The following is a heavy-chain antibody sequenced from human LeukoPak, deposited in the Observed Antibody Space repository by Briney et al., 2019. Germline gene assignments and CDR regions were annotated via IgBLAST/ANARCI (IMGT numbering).Heavy chain of an antibody. J-gene: IGHJ3*02. V-gene: IGHV3-9*03. Sequence: GGSLRLSCAASGFTFDGYAMHWVRQAPGKGLEWVSGISWNSGSIGYADSVKGRFTISRDNAKNSLYLQMNSLRAEDMALYYCARDQGPDYGDYAGDAFDIWGQGTMVTVSS. CDR2: ISWNSGSI. CDR3: ARDQGPDYGDYAGDAFDI. D-gene: IGHD4-17*01. CDR1: GFTFDGYA.